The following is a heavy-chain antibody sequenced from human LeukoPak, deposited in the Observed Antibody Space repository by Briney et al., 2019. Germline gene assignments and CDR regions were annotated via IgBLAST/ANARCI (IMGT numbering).Heavy chain of an antibody. CDR1: GFTFSSYS. Sequence: GGSLRLSCAASGFTFSSYSMNWARQAPGKGLEWVSSISSSSSYIYYADSVKGRFTISRDNAKNSLYLQMNSLRAEDTAVYFCARVSTTVIPLFDYWGQGALVTVSS. D-gene: IGHD4-17*01. J-gene: IGHJ4*02. CDR2: ISSSSSYI. CDR3: ARVSTTVIPLFDY. V-gene: IGHV3-21*01.